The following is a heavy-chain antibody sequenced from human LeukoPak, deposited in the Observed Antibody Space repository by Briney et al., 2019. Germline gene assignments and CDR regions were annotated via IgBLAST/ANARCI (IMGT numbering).Heavy chain of an antibody. CDR3: ASTIRLLWFGELLVWFDP. J-gene: IGHJ5*02. V-gene: IGHV1-8*01. Sequence: ASVKVSCKASGYTFTSYDINWVRQATGQGLEWMGWMNPNSGNTGYAQKFQGRVTITRNTSISTAYMELSSLRSEDTAVYYCASTIRLLWFGELLVWFDPWGQGTLVTVSS. D-gene: IGHD3-10*01. CDR2: MNPNSGNT. CDR1: GYTFTSYD.